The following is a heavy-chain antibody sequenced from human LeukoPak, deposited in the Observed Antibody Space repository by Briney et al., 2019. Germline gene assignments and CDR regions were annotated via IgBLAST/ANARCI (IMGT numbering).Heavy chain of an antibody. J-gene: IGHJ4*02. CDR2: IYTGGST. D-gene: IGHD1-26*01. V-gene: IGHV3-53*01. Sequence: GGSLRLSCAASGFTVSSNYMSWVRQAPGKGLEWVSVIYTGGSTYYADSVKGRFTISRDNSKNTLYLQMNSLRAEDTAVYYCARVIVGAVFDYWGQGTLVTVSS. CDR1: GFTVSSNY. CDR3: ARVIVGAVFDY.